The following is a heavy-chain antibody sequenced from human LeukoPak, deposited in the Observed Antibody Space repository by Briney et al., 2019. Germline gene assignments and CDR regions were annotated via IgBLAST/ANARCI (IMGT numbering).Heavy chain of an antibody. J-gene: IGHJ4*02. CDR1: GGTFSSYA. Sequence: GASVKVSCKASGGTFSSYAISWVRQAPGQGLEWMGRIIPILGIANYAQKFQGRVTITADKSTSTAYMELSSLRSEDTAVYYCARGDLPVAGTWDYWGQGTLVTVSS. V-gene: IGHV1-69*04. D-gene: IGHD6-19*01. CDR2: IIPILGIA. CDR3: ARGDLPVAGTWDY.